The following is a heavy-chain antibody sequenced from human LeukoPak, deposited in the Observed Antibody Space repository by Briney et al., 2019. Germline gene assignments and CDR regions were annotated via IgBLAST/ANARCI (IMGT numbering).Heavy chain of an antibody. V-gene: IGHV1-2*02. CDR1: GYTFTGYY. J-gene: IGHJ4*02. CDR3: ASEDPGYSSGWSPY. CDR2: INPNSGGT. D-gene: IGHD6-19*01. Sequence: ASVKVSCKASGYTFTGYYMHWVRQAPGQGLEWMGWINPNSGGTNYAQKFQGRVTITADKSTSTAYMELSSLRSEDTAVYYCASEDPGYSSGWSPYWGQGTLVTVSS.